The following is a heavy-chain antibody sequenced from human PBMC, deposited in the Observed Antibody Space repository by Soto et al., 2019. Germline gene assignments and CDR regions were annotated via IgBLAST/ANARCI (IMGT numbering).Heavy chain of an antibody. J-gene: IGHJ5*02. CDR1: GGSINSSSYF. Sequence: SETLSLTCSVSGGSINSSSYFWGWVRQPPGKGLEWIGSIYYGGSAYYNPSLRSRVTISVDTSKNQFSLKLSSVTAADTAVFYCARHYSSGSRNWFDPWGQGTLVTVSS. D-gene: IGHD6-19*01. CDR2: IYYGGSA. CDR3: ARHYSSGSRNWFDP. V-gene: IGHV4-39*01.